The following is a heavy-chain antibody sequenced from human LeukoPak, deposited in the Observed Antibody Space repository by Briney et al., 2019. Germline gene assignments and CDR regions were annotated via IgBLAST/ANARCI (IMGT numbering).Heavy chain of an antibody. J-gene: IGHJ6*02. D-gene: IGHD6-13*01. Sequence: SETLSLTYTVSGGSISSYYWSWIRQPPGKGLEWIGYIYYSGSTNYNPSLKSRVTISVDTSKNQFSLKLSSVTAADTAVYYCARDRDRAAATLYGMDVWGQGTTVTVSS. CDR3: ARDRDRAAATLYGMDV. V-gene: IGHV4-59*01. CDR1: GGSISSYY. CDR2: IYYSGST.